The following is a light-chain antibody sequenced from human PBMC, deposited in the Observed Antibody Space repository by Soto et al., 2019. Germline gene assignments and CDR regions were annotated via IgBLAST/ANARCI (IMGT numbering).Light chain of an antibody. CDR3: QVWASTDAFFV. CDR1: KIGSKI. V-gene: IGLV3-21*02. CDR2: DAS. J-gene: IGLJ1*01. Sequence: SYDLTQPPSVSVAPGQTARITCGGDKIGSKIVHWYRQRPGQAPVAVVFDASDRPSGIPDRISAARSGDTATLTISRVDAGDEADYYCQVWASTDAFFVFGSGTKVTVL.